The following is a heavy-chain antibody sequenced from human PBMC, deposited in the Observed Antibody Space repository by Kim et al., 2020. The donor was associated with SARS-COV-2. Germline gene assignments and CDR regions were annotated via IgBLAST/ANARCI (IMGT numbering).Heavy chain of an antibody. CDR1: GGTFSRSA. D-gene: IGHD2-15*01. V-gene: IGHV1-69*13. CDR2: IIPFFGTP. Sequence: SVKVSCKASGGTFSRSAFNWVRHAPGQGLEWMGGIIPFFGTPNYAQKFQGRITITADDSTTTAYMELSSLRSEYTAVYFCARGPVDGFNLEGCLWFDTWGPGTLVSVSS. CDR3: ARGPVDGFNLEGCLWFDT. J-gene: IGHJ5*02.